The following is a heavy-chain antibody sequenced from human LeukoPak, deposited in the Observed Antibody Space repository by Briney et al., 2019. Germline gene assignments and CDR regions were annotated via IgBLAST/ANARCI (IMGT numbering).Heavy chain of an antibody. J-gene: IGHJ6*03. CDR3: ARQSQVPLKSMDV. V-gene: IGHV5-51*01. CDR2: IYPGDSDT. D-gene: IGHD4/OR15-4a*01. CDR1: GYSFTSYW. Sequence: GESLQISCKGSGYSFTSYWIGWVRQVPGKGLEWMGMIYPGDSDTRYSPSFQGQVTISADKSISTAYLQWSSLKASDTAMYYCARQSQVPLKSMDVWGKGTTVTVSS.